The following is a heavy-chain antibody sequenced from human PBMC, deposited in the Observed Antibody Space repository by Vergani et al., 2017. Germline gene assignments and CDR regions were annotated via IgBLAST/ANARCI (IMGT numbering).Heavy chain of an antibody. Sequence: EVQLLESGGGLVQPGGSLRLSCAASGFTFSSCAMSWVRQAPGKGLEWVSAISGSGGSTYYADSVKGRFTISRDNSKNTLYLQMNSLRAEDTAVYYCAKDLNFYGSGSYLDYWGQGTLVTVSS. D-gene: IGHD3-10*01. V-gene: IGHV3-23*01. CDR1: GFTFSSCA. CDR3: AKDLNFYGSGSYLDY. J-gene: IGHJ4*02. CDR2: ISGSGGST.